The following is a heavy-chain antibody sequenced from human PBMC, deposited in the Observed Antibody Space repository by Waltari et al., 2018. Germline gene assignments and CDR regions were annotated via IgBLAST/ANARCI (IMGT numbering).Heavy chain of an antibody. V-gene: IGHV3-30*02. D-gene: IGHD6-13*01. J-gene: IGHJ6*03. CDR1: GFTFSSYG. CDR3: AKDAYSSSWYVSDYYYYMDV. Sequence: QVQLVESGGGVVQPGGSLRLSCAASGFTFSSYGMHWVRQAPGKGLEWVAFIRYDGSNKYYADSVKGRFTISRDNSKNTLYLQMNSLRAEDTAVYYCAKDAYSSSWYVSDYYYYMDVWGKGTTVTVSS. CDR2: IRYDGSNK.